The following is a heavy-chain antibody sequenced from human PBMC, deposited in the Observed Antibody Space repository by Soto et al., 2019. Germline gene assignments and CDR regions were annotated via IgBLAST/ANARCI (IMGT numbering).Heavy chain of an antibody. J-gene: IGHJ4*02. Sequence: PGGSLRLSCAASGFTFSSYAMHWVRQAPGKGLEWVAVISYDGSNKYYADSVKGRFTISRDNSKNTLYLQMNSLRAEDTAVYYCAREGAARPRGDYWGQGTLVTVSS. CDR3: AREGAARPRGDY. V-gene: IGHV3-30-3*01. D-gene: IGHD6-6*01. CDR1: GFTFSSYA. CDR2: ISYDGSNK.